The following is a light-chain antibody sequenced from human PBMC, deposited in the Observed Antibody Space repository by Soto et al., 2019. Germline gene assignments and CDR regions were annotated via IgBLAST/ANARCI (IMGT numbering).Light chain of an antibody. CDR2: DAS. Sequence: DIQMTQSPSTLSASVGDRVTITCRASQSISSWLAWYQQKPGKAPKLLIYDASSLESGVPSRFSGSGSGTEFTLTISSLQPDDFAIYYCQQYNSYSPVTFGQGTKVDIK. J-gene: IGKJ1*01. CDR1: QSISSW. CDR3: QQYNSYSPVT. V-gene: IGKV1-5*01.